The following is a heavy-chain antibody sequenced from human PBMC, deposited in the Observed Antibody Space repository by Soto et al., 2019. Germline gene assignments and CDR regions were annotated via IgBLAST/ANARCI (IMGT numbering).Heavy chain of an antibody. CDR1: GFTFSSYA. Sequence: EVQLLESGGGLVQPGGSLRLSCAASGFTFSSYAMSWVRQAPGKGLEWVSAISGSGGSTYYADSVKGRFTISRDNSKNTLYLQMNSLRAEDTAVYYCAKLDYYDSSGYYYLAHGAFDIWGQGTMVTVSS. CDR2: ISGSGGST. D-gene: IGHD3-22*01. V-gene: IGHV3-23*01. J-gene: IGHJ3*02. CDR3: AKLDYYDSSGYYYLAHGAFDI.